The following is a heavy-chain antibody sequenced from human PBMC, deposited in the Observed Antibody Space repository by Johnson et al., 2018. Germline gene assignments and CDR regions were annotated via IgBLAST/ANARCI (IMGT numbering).Heavy chain of an antibody. J-gene: IGHJ3*02. CDR1: GFNFSNYF. CDR3: ARVWSTTYAFDI. V-gene: IGHV3-48*02. D-gene: IGHD3-3*01. Sequence: VQLVESGGGLVQPGGSLRLSCAASGFNFSNYFMNWVRPAPGKGLEWISYIRSSSRTIYYVDSVKGRFTITRENAKNPPYLQMNRRRDEDTAVYYCARVWSTTYAFDIWGQGTMVTVSS. CDR2: IRSSSRTI.